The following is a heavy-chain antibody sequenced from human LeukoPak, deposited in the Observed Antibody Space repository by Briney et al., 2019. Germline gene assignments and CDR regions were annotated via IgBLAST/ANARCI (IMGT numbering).Heavy chain of an antibody. Sequence: PSETLSLTCTVSGYSISSGYYWGWIRQPPGKGLEWIGSIYYSGSTYYNPSLKSRVTISVDTSKNQFSLKLSSVTAADTAVYYCARQFRPSIRGVIVVVIHNWFDPWGQGTLVTVSS. J-gene: IGHJ5*02. V-gene: IGHV4-38-2*02. CDR3: ARQFRPSIRGVIVVVIHNWFDP. CDR1: GYSISSGYY. CDR2: IYYSGST. D-gene: IGHD3-22*01.